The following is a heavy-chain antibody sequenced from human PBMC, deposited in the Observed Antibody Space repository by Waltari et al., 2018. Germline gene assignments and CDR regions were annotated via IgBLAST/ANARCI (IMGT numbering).Heavy chain of an antibody. Sequence: EVQLVESGGGLLQPGGSLRRSCAASGFTVSRTYMSWVRQAPGKGLEWVSVIYSGGSTYYADSVKGRFTISRDNSKNTLYLQMNSLRAEDTAVYYCARGGYSREAFDYWGQGTLVTVSS. CDR3: ARGGYSREAFDY. CDR2: IYSGGST. D-gene: IGHD5-18*01. J-gene: IGHJ4*02. CDR1: GFTVSRTY. V-gene: IGHV3-53*01.